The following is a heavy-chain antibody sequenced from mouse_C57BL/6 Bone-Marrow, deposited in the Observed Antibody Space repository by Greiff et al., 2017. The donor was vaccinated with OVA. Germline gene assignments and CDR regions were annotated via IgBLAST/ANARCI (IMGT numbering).Heavy chain of an antibody. CDR2: INPNNGGT. V-gene: IGHV1-26*01. CDR1: GYTFTDYY. Sequence: VQLQQSGAELVKPGASVKISCKASGYTFTDYYMNWVKQRPGQGLEWIGDINPNNGGTSYNQKFKGKATLTVDKSSSTAYMELRSLTSEDSAVYYCARPYYYGRGYYAMDYWGQGTSVTVSA. J-gene: IGHJ4*01. CDR3: ARPYYYGRGYYAMDY. D-gene: IGHD1-1*01.